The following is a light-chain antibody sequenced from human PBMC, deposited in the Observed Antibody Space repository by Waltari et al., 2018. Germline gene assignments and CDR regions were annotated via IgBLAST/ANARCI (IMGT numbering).Light chain of an antibody. CDR1: QSVSRY. CDR3: QNHERLPAV. J-gene: IGKJ1*01. V-gene: IGKV3-20*01. CDR2: QSS. Sequence: EIMFTQFPDPLSLSPGERVTLSCRASQSVSRYLVWYQQKPGQAPRLLIYQSSIRATGIPDRFSGSGYGTDFSLTISKLEPEDFAVYYCQNHERLPAVFGQGTKVEIK.